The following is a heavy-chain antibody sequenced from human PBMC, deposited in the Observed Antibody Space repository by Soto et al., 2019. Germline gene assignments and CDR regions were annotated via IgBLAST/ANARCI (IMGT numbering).Heavy chain of an antibody. V-gene: IGHV4-30-4*08. CDR2: IYYSGST. J-gene: IGHJ4*02. Sequence: PQSLTCTIFGGSISSGDYSWSWISQPPGKGLEWIGYIYYSGSTYYNPSLKSRVTISVDTSKNPFSLKLTSVTAADTAVYYCARGRPVYGSGYWGQGTLVIGFS. CDR1: GGSISSGDYS. D-gene: IGHD4-17*01. CDR3: ARGRPVYGSGY.